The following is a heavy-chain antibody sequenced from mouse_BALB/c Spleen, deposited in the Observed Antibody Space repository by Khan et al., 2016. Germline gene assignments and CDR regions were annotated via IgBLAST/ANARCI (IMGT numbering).Heavy chain of an antibody. V-gene: IGHV1-7*01. D-gene: IGHD2-14*01. CDR3: ARRGDYRYDWFAY. CDR2: INPSTGYT. J-gene: IGHJ3*01. Sequence: QVQLKQSGAELAKPGASVKMSCKASGYTFTSYWMHWVKQRPGQGLEWIGYINPSTGYTEYNQKFKDKATLTADKSCSTAYMQLRSLTSEDSAVYYCARRGDYRYDWFAYWGQGTLVTVSA. CDR1: GYTFTSYW.